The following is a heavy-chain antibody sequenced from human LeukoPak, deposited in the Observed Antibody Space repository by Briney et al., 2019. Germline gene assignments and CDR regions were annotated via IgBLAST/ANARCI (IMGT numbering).Heavy chain of an antibody. CDR2: ISTTGSSI. V-gene: IGHV3-48*03. J-gene: IGHJ4*02. D-gene: IGHD6-19*01. Sequence: GSLRLSCSASGFTFSSYEMNWVRQAPGKGLEWVSYISTTGSSIYYADSVKGRFTISRDNVKNLLYLQMNSLRAEDTAVYYCARVQRGIAVALDYWGQGTLATVSS. CDR1: GFTFSSYE. CDR3: ARVQRGIAVALDY.